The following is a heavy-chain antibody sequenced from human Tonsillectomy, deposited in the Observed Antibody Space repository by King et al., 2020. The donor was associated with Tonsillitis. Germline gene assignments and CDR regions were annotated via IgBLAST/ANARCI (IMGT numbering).Heavy chain of an antibody. J-gene: IGHJ4*02. Sequence: VQLVESGGGVVQPGRSLRLSCAASGFTFSMYAMHWVRHAPGTGLEWVAVISYDGSNKYYADSVQGRFTISRDSSKNTLYLQMDSLRAEDTAVYYCARGNYYDFSPEDYWGQGTLVSVSS. V-gene: IGHV3-30*01. CDR3: ARGNYYDFSPEDY. D-gene: IGHD3-22*01. CDR2: ISYDGSNK. CDR1: GFTFSMYA.